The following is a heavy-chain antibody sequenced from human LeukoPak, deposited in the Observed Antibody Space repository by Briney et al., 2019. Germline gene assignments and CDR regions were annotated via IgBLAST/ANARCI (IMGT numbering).Heavy chain of an antibody. CDR1: GFTFSSYS. D-gene: IGHD3-22*01. J-gene: IGHJ4*02. CDR3: ARVLTNYYDSSGYYSWDY. CDR2: ISSSSSYI. Sequence: GGSLRLSCAASGFTFSSYSMNWVRQAPGKGLEWVSSISSSSSYIYYADSVKGRFTISRDNAKNSLYLQMNSLRAEDTAVYYCARVLTNYYDSSGYYSWDYWGQGTLVTVSS. V-gene: IGHV3-21*01.